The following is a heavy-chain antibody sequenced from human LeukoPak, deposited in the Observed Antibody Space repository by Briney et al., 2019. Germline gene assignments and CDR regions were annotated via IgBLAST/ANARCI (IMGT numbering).Heavy chain of an antibody. CDR3: ARVATMVRGSNGMDV. Sequence: SETLSLACTVSGDSISYYYWTWIRQPPGKGLEWIGYIYYSGSTNYNPSLRSRATISVDTSKKQFSLNLSSVTAADTALYYCARVATMVRGSNGMDVWGKGTTVTVSS. V-gene: IGHV4-59*01. CDR2: IYYSGST. J-gene: IGHJ6*04. CDR1: GDSISYYY. D-gene: IGHD3-10*01.